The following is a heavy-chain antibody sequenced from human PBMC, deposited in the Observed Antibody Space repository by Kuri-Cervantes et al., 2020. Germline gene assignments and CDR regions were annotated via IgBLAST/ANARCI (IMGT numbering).Heavy chain of an antibody. CDR3: AKLWLWFGETNGY. CDR2: ISYDGSNK. Sequence: GGSLRLSCAASGFTFSSYGMHWVRQAPGKGLEWVAVISYDGSNKYYADSVKGRFTISRDNSKNTLYLQMNSLRAEDTAVYYCAKLWLWFGETNGYWGQGTLVTV. J-gene: IGHJ4*02. V-gene: IGHV3-30*18. CDR1: GFTFSSYG. D-gene: IGHD3-10*01.